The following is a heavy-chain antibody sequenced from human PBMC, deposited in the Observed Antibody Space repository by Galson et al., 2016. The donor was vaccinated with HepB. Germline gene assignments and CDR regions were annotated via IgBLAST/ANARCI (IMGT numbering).Heavy chain of an antibody. CDR2: ITSNGRGT. D-gene: IGHD3-3*01. J-gene: IGHJ5*02. CDR3: ASHSRSSTITIFAVVIPPFDP. Sequence: SLRLSCAATGFSFTSHAMSWVRQAPGKGLEWISAITSNGRGTYYADSLKGRFTISRDNSRNTLYLQMNRLRAEDTAVYYCASHSRSSTITIFAVVIPPFDPGGQGTLVTVS. V-gene: IGHV3-23*01. CDR1: GFSFTSHA.